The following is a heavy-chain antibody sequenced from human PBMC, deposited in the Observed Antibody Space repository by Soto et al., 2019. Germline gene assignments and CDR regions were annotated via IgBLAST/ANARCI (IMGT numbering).Heavy chain of an antibody. CDR3: ARVAIASGGVIAVTYALDV. J-gene: IGHJ6*02. D-gene: IGHD3-16*02. CDR1: GFTFSSYV. CDR2: ISGSGGST. V-gene: IGHV3-23*01. Sequence: GGSLRLSCAASGFTFSSYVMSWVRQAPGKGLEWVSAISGSGGSTYYADSVKGRFTISRDNSKNTLYLQMNSLRAEDTAVYYCARVAIASGGVIAVTYALDVWGQGTTVTVSS.